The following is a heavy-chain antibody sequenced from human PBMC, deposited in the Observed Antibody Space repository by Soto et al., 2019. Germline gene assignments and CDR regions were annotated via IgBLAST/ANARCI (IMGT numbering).Heavy chain of an antibody. CDR3: AREEYSGDGSFDP. CDR2: IIPIFGTA. CDR1: GGTFSSYA. V-gene: IGHV1-69*13. Sequence: ASVKVSCKASGGTFSSYAISWVRQAPGQGLEWMGGIIPIFGTANYAQKFQGRVTITADESTSTAYMELSSLRSEDTAVYYCAREEYSGDGSFDPWGQGTLVTVSS. D-gene: IGHD6-6*01. J-gene: IGHJ5*02.